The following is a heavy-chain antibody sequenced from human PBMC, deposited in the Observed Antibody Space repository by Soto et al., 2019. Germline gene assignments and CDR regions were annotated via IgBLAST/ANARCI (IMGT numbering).Heavy chain of an antibody. V-gene: IGHV2-5*01. Sequence: QITLKESGPTLVKPTQTLTLTCTFSGFSLNTRAVGVGWIRQPPGKALEWLALINWNDDMRYSPSLKDRLTLTNDTSKNHVVITMTNIDFVDTATYYCAHRHDLGGFDVWGKGTTVTVSS. CDR1: GFSLNTRAVG. J-gene: IGHJ3*01. CDR3: AHRHDLGGFDV. CDR2: INWNDDM. D-gene: IGHD2-15*01.